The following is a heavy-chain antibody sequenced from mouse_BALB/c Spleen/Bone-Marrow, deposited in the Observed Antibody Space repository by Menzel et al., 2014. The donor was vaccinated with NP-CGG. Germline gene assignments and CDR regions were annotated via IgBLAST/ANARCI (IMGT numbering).Heavy chain of an antibody. Sequence: VHVKQSGGGLVQPGGSLKISCAASGFTFSSYGMSWVRQTPDKRLDLVATINSNGGSTYYPDSVKGRFTISRDNAKNTLYLQMSSLKSEDTAMYYCARDNYYDYDGFAYWGQGTLVTVPA. V-gene: IGHV5-6-3*01. D-gene: IGHD2-4*01. CDR3: ARDNYYDYDGFAY. CDR2: INSNGGST. J-gene: IGHJ3*01. CDR1: GFTFSSYG.